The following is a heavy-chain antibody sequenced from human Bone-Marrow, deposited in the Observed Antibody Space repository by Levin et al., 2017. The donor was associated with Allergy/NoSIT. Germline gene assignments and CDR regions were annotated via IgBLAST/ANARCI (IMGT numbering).Heavy chain of an antibody. CDR3: VRPFKDYYDSSGHYYGDGMDV. CDR1: GFSFNDYT. Sequence: GGSLRLSCAASGFSFNDYTMHWVRQAPGKGLEWVSSISRNSDSIGYVDSVKGRFAISRDNAKNSVHLQMDRLRAEDTALYYCVRPFKDYYDSSGHYYGDGMDVWGQGTTVTVS. CDR2: ISRNSDSI. J-gene: IGHJ6*02. D-gene: IGHD3-22*01. V-gene: IGHV3-9*01.